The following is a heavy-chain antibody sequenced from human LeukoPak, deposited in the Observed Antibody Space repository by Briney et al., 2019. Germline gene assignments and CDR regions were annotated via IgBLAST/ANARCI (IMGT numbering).Heavy chain of an antibody. Sequence: GGSLRLSCAASGFTFSSYSMNWVRQAPGKGLEWVSSISSSSSYIYYADSVKGRFTISRDNAKNSMYLQMNSLRAEDTAVYYCARAYYYGSGSPSNEGYYYGMDVWGQGTTVTVSS. V-gene: IGHV3-21*01. D-gene: IGHD3-10*01. CDR2: ISSSSSYI. J-gene: IGHJ6*02. CDR1: GFTFSSYS. CDR3: ARAYYYGSGSPSNEGYYYGMDV.